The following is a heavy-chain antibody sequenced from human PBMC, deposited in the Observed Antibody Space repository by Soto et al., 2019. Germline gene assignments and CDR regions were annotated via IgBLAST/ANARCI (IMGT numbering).Heavy chain of an antibody. Sequence: HPGGSLRLSCAASGFTFKNFAMSWVRQAPGKGLEWVSAVNGRGDSAFYADSVKGRFTISRDHSKNTIHLQLDSLRVDDTALYYCTKGRYSEWSSSGGGVESWGRGTLVTVSS. CDR1: GFTFKNFA. V-gene: IGHV3-23*01. D-gene: IGHD3-3*01. J-gene: IGHJ4*02. CDR2: VNGRGDSA. CDR3: TKGRYSEWSSSGGGVES.